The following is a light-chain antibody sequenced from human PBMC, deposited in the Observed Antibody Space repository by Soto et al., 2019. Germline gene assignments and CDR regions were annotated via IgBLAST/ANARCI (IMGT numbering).Light chain of an antibody. Sequence: ETVLTQAPDTLYFSPGERATLSCRASQSVDNSHVAWYQQRRGLPPRLLIYGASNRATGTPDRFSGSGSGADFTLTISRLEPEDFAVYFCQQYGNSPPGTFGQGTRLEIK. J-gene: IGKJ5*01. CDR1: QSVDNSH. CDR3: QQYGNSPPGT. CDR2: GAS. V-gene: IGKV3-20*01.